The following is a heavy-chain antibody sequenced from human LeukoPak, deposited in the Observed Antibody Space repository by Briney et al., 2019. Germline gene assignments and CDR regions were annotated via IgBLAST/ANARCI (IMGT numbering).Heavy chain of an antibody. CDR1: GGSISSTSDY. J-gene: IGHJ4*02. Sequence: SETLSLTRTVSGGSISSTSDYWGWIRQPPGKGLEWIASIYYSGSTYYNPSLKSRVTISVDTSKNQFSLKVSSVTAADTAVYYCARRRAATGYRPFDYWGQGTLVTVSS. CDR2: IYYSGST. CDR3: ARRRAATGYRPFDY. V-gene: IGHV4-39*01. D-gene: IGHD3-9*01.